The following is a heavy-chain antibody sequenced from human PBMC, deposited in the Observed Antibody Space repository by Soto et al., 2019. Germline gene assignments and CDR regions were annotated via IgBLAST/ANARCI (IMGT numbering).Heavy chain of an antibody. CDR2: ISYDGSNK. Sequence: GGSLRLSCAASGFTFGDSGMHWVRQAPGKGLEWVAVISYDGSNKYYADSVKGRFTISRDNSKNTLYLQMNSLRAEDTAVYYCAKDRGITIFGVAPYYYGMDVWGQGTTVTVSS. CDR1: GFTFGDSG. V-gene: IGHV3-30*18. CDR3: AKDRGITIFGVAPYYYGMDV. D-gene: IGHD3-3*01. J-gene: IGHJ6*02.